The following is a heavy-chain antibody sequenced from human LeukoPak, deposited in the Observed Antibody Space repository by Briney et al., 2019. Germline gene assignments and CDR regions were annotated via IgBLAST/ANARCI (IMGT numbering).Heavy chain of an antibody. V-gene: IGHV3-21*01. Sequence: GGSLRLSCAASGFTFSSYSMNWVRQAPGKGLEWVSSISSSSSYIYYADSVKGRFTISRDNAKNSLYLQMNSLRAEDTAVYYCAKGVASYASGDTFDYWGQGTLVTVSS. CDR1: GFTFSSYS. CDR3: AKGVASYASGDTFDY. D-gene: IGHD3-10*01. CDR2: ISSSSSYI. J-gene: IGHJ4*02.